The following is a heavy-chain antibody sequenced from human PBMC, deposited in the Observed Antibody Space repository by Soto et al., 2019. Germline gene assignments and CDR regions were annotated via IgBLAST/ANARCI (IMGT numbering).Heavy chain of an antibody. J-gene: IGHJ4*02. CDR3: ARRYGGNFDY. CDR2: IYYSGST. CDR1: GGSISSGDYS. V-gene: IGHV4-61*08. D-gene: IGHD3-16*01. Sequence: SETLSLTCAVSGGSISSGDYSWSWIRQPPGKGLEWIGYIYYSGSTNYNPSLKSRVTISVDTSKNQFSLKLSSVTAADTAVYYCARRYGGNFDYWGQGTLVTVPS.